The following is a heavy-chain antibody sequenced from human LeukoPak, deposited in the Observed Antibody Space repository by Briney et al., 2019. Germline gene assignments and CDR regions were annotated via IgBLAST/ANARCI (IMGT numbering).Heavy chain of an antibody. CDR2: ISSSSSTI. J-gene: IGHJ4*02. D-gene: IGHD6-6*01. CDR1: GFTFSSYS. V-gene: IGHV3-48*01. CDR3: ARAASYSSSSE. Sequence: GGSLRLSCAASGFTFSSYSMNWVRQALGKGLEWVSYISSSSSTIYYADSVKGRFTISRDNAKNSLYLQMNSLRAEDTAVYYCARAASYSSSSEWGQGTLVTVSS.